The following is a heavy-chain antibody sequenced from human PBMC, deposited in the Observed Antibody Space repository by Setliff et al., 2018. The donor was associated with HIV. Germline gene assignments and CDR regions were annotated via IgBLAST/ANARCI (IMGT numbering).Heavy chain of an antibody. V-gene: IGHV4-30-4*01. CDR2: IYHSGST. D-gene: IGHD6-13*01. CDR3: ARADSSSWFLATFDI. Sequence: PSETLSLTCTVSGDSINSGDYYWSWIRQPPGKGLEWIGYIYHSGSTHYNPSLNSRVAFSVDTSKNQFSLKLYSVTVADTAFYYCARADSSSWFLATFDIWGQGTMVTVSS. CDR1: GDSINSGDYY. J-gene: IGHJ3*02.